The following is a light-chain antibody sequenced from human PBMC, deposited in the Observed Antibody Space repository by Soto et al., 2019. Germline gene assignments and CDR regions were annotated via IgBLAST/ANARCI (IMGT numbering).Light chain of an antibody. V-gene: IGKV3-15*01. CDR3: KQYNNWPATWT. CDR1: QSVSSN. CDR2: GAS. Sequence: EIVMTQSPATLAVSPGERATLACRAIQSVSSNLAWYQQKPGQAPRLLIYGASTRATGIPARFSGSGSGTEFPLTISSLQSEDCGVYYCKQYNNWPATWTFGQGTKVDIK. J-gene: IGKJ1*01.